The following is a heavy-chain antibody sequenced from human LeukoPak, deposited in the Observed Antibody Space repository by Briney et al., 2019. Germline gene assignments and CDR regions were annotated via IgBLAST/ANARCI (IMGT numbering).Heavy chain of an antibody. CDR1: GGTFSSYA. CDR3: ARGTVAAAEYYFDY. V-gene: IGHV1-69*01. D-gene: IGHD6-13*01. CDR2: IISIFGTA. J-gene: IGHJ4*02. Sequence: ASVKVSCKASGGTFSSYAISWVRQAPGQGLEWMGGIISIFGTANYAQKFQGRVTITADESTSTAYMELSSLRSEDTAVYYCARGTVAAAEYYFDYWGQGTLVTVSS.